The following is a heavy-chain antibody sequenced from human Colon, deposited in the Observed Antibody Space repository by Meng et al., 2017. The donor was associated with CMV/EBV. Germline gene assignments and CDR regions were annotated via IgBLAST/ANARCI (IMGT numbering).Heavy chain of an antibody. CDR2: TNKDGTTT. CDR3: ARDSSVVGVTSDY. Sequence: GESLRLSCAASGFTFSNYWMHWVRQAPGKGLVWVARTNKDGTTTSYEDSVKGRFTISRDNAKNTLYLQMNSLRAEDTAVYYCARDSSVVGVTSDYWGQGTRVTVSS. D-gene: IGHD1-26*01. V-gene: IGHV3-74*01. CDR1: GFTFSNYW. J-gene: IGHJ4*02.